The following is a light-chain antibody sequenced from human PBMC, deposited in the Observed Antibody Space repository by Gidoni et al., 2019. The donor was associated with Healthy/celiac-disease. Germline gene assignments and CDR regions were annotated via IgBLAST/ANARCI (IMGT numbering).Light chain of an antibody. CDR2: KAS. CDR3: QQYNSAWT. CDR1: QSISSW. V-gene: IGKV1-5*03. J-gene: IGKJ1*01. Sequence: DIQMTQSPSTLSASVGDRVTITCRASQSISSWLAWYQQKPGKAPKLLIYKASSLESGVPSRFSGSGSGTEFTLTISSLQPDDFATYYCQQYNSAWTLXQXTKVEIK.